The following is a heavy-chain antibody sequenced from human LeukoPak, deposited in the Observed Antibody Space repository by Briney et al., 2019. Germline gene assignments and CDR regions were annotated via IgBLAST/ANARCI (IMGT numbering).Heavy chain of an antibody. CDR1: GLTFSSYS. J-gene: IGHJ4*02. CDR3: ARAIAVAGCFDY. Sequence: GGSLRLSCAASGLTFSSYSMNWVRQAPGKGLEWVSSISSSSSYIYYADSVKGRFTISRDNAKNSLYLQMNSLRAEDTAVYYCARAIAVAGCFDYWGQGTLVTVSS. V-gene: IGHV3-21*01. CDR2: ISSSSSYI. D-gene: IGHD6-19*01.